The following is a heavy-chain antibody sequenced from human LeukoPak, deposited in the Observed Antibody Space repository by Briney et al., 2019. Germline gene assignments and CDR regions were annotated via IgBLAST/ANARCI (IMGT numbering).Heavy chain of an antibody. CDR2: ISYDGSNK. CDR3: AKVDCLGSCYRYYFDY. Sequence: GRSLRLSCAASGFTFSSYGMHWVRQAPGKGLEWVAVISYDGSNKYYADSVKGRFTISRDNSKNTLYLQMNSLRAEDTAVYYCAKVDCLGSCYRYYFDYWGQETLVTVSS. V-gene: IGHV3-30*18. CDR1: GFTFSSYG. D-gene: IGHD2-15*01. J-gene: IGHJ4*02.